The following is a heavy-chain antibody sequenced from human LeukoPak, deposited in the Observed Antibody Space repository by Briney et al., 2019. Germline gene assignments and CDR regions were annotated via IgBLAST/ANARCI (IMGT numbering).Heavy chain of an antibody. CDR3: ARNGFHYYGSGRPYWFDP. J-gene: IGHJ5*02. CDR1: GGSFSGYY. V-gene: IGHV4-34*01. Sequence: PSETLSLTCAVYGGSFSGYYWSWIRQPPGKGLEWIGEINHSGSTNYNPSLKSRVTISVDTSKNQFSLKLSSVTAADTAVYYCARNGFHYYGSGRPYWFDPWGQGTLVTVSS. D-gene: IGHD3-10*01. CDR2: INHSGST.